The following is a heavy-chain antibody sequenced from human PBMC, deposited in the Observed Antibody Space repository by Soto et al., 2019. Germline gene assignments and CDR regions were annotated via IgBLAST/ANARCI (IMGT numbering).Heavy chain of an antibody. CDR1: GGSINSGDHS. CDR3: ARGINYYDSSGDSWFDP. V-gene: IGHV4-30-2*01. CDR2: IYHTGTT. D-gene: IGHD3-22*01. Sequence: QLQLQESGSGLVKPSQTLSLTCTVSGGSINSGDHSWTWIRQPPGKGLEWIGYIYHTGTTYYNMSLKSRVTISVDRSKNQFSLKLSSVTAADTAVYYCARGINYYDSSGDSWFDPWGQGTLVTVSS. J-gene: IGHJ5*02.